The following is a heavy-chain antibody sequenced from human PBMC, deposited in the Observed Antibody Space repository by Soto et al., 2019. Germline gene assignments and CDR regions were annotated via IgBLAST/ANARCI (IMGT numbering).Heavy chain of an antibody. CDR3: ARDAVGYYYDSSGTTSYYYGMDV. Sequence: QVQLVESGGGVVQPGRSLRLSCAASGFTFSSYGMHWVRQAPGKGLEWVAVIWYDGSNKYYADSVKGRFTISRDNCKNTLYLQMNSLRAEDTAVYYCARDAVGYYYDSSGTTSYYYGMDVWGQGTTVTVSS. V-gene: IGHV3-33*01. CDR2: IWYDGSNK. CDR1: GFTFSSYG. D-gene: IGHD3-22*01. J-gene: IGHJ6*02.